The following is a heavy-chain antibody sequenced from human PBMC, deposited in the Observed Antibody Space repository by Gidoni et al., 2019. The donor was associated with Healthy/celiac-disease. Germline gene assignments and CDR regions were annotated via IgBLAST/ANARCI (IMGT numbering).Heavy chain of an antibody. V-gene: IGHV6-1*01. Sequence: VQLQQSVPGLVKPSQTLSLTSAISGDIVSSNSAAWNRIRQSPSRGLEWLGRTYYRSKWYNDYAVSVKSRITINPDTSKNQFSLQLNSVTPEDTAVYYCARETGDSSSWYRANWFDPWGQGTLVTVSS. D-gene: IGHD6-13*01. CDR3: ARETGDSSSWYRANWFDP. CDR1: GDIVSSNSAA. CDR2: TYYRSKWYN. J-gene: IGHJ5*02.